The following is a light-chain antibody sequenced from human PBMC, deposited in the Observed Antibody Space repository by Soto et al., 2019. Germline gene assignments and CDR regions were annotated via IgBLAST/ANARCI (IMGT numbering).Light chain of an antibody. Sequence: LLLSQSQPTPSLSTGERATLSCRPSQSVRHHLPLSQHTPHQAPRLLIYDASTRENGIPARFSGSGSGTDFTLTISSPETEDFAVYYCQQRSDWPLHFGGGTKVDI. CDR3: QQRSDWPLH. CDR1: QSVRHH. CDR2: DAS. V-gene: IGKV3-11*01. J-gene: IGKJ4*01.